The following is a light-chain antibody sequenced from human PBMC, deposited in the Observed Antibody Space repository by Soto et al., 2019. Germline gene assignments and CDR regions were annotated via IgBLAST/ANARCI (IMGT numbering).Light chain of an antibody. CDR1: TGAVTSGHY. J-gene: IGLJ2*01. CDR2: DTN. V-gene: IGLV7-46*01. CDR3: LLSYSDYMR. Sequence: QAVVTQEPSLTVSPGGTVTLTCASSTGAVTSGHYPFWFQQKPGQAPRTLIYDTNAKHSWTPARFSGSLLGGNAALTLSGAQPEDEADYFCLLSYSDYMRFGGGTKLTVL.